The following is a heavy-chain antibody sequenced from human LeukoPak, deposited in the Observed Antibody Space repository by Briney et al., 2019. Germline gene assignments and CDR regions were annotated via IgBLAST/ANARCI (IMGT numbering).Heavy chain of an antibody. CDR2: IYSGGST. J-gene: IGHJ4*02. V-gene: IGHV3-53*01. CDR3: AKRPYSSSWYGFYGY. Sequence: QAGGSLRLSCAASGFTVSSNYMSWVRQAPGKGLEWVSVIYSGGSTYYADSVKGRFTISRDNSKNTPYLQMNSLRAEDTAVYYCAKRPYSSSWYGFYGYWGQGTLVTVSS. CDR1: GFTVSSNY. D-gene: IGHD6-13*01.